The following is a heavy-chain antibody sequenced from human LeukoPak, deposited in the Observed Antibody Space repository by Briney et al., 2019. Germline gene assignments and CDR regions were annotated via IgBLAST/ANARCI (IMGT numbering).Heavy chain of an antibody. CDR2: IKQDGSEK. V-gene: IGHV3-7*01. Sequence: PGGSLRLSCAASGFTFSSYWMSWVRQAPGKGLERVANIKQDGSEKYYVDSVKGRFTISRDNAKNSLYLQMNSLRAEDTAVYYCAREYCSSTSCHRLLYYFDYWGQGTLVTVSS. D-gene: IGHD2-2*01. J-gene: IGHJ4*02. CDR3: AREYCSSTSCHRLLYYFDY. CDR1: GFTFSSYW.